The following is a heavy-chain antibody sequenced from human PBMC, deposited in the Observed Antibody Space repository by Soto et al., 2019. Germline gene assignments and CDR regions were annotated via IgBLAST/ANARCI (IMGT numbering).Heavy chain of an antibody. V-gene: IGHV3-73*01. CDR3: TLAHCTVVVPAAKYLDY. D-gene: IGHD2-2*01. J-gene: IGHJ4*02. Sequence: PGGSLRLSCAASGFTFSGSAMHWVRQASGKGREGVGRIRSKATSNTAGYAGTVKGSSTNSRYNSKSTTYLQMNSLKTEDTAVYYCTLAHCTVVVPAAKYLDYWGQGTLVTVSS. CDR2: IRSKATSNTA. CDR1: GFTFSGSA.